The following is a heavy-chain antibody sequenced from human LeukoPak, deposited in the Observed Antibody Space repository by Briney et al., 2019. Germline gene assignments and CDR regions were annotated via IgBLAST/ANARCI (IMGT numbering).Heavy chain of an antibody. CDR2: INHSGST. D-gene: IGHD2-15*01. J-gene: IGHJ4*02. V-gene: IGHV4-34*01. CDR1: GGSFSGYY. Sequence: PSETLSLTCAVYGGSFSGYYWSWIRQPPGKGLEWIGEINHSGSTNYNPSLKSRVTISVDTSKNQFSLKLSSVTAADTAVYYCARSQEDTVVVVAATSSPYYFDYWGQGTLVTVSS. CDR3: ARSQEDTVVVVAATSSPYYFDY.